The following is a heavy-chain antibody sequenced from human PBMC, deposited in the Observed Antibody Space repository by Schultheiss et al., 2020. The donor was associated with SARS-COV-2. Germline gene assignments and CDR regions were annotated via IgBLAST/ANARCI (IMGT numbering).Heavy chain of an antibody. J-gene: IGHJ4*02. Sequence: SETLSLTCAVSGGSISSSNWWSWVRQPPGKGLEWIGSIYYSGSTFYNPSLKSRVTISVDTSRNQFSLKLTSVIAADTAVYYCARDLGGYSYGSYYFDYWGQGTLVTVSS. CDR3: ARDLGGYSYGSYYFDY. V-gene: IGHV4-4*02. CDR2: IYYSGST. D-gene: IGHD5-18*01. CDR1: GGSISSSNW.